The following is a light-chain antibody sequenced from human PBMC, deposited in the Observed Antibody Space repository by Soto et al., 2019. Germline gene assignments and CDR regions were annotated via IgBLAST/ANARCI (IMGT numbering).Light chain of an antibody. CDR2: VAS. J-gene: IGKJ5*01. V-gene: IGKV3-20*01. Sequence: EIVLTQSPGTLSLSPGERATLSCRASQSVSSSYLAWYQQKPGQAPRLLIYVASSMATGIPARFSGSGSGTDFTLTISRLAPEDFAVYYCQPYGSAPLVTFGKGPRLEIK. CDR3: QPYGSAPLVT. CDR1: QSVSSSY.